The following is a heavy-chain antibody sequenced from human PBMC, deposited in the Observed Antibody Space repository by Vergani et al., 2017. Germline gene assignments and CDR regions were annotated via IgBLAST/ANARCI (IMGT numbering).Heavy chain of an antibody. CDR2: ISGSGGST. V-gene: IGHV3-23*04. Sequence: EVQLVESGGGLVQPGGSLRLSCAASGFTFSSYEMNWVRQAPGKGLEWVSAISGSGGSTYYADSVKGRFTISRDNSKNTLYLQMNSLRAEDTAVYYCAKDRGDYGGLRDDYWGQGTLVTVSS. CDR1: GFTFSSYE. J-gene: IGHJ4*02. CDR3: AKDRGDYGGLRDDY. D-gene: IGHD4-23*01.